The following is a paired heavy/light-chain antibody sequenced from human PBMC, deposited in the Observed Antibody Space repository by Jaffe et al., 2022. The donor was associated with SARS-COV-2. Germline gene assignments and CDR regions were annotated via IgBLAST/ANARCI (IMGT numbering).Light chain of an antibody. CDR1: QSLRSSY. CDR3: QQLGSVPVT. V-gene: IGKV3-20*01. Sequence: EIVLTQSPGTLSLSPGERAALSCRASQSLRSSYLGWYQQKPGQAPRLLIYGASSRATGVPDRFSGSGSGTGFTLTIDRLEPEDFAVYYCQQLGSVPVTFGQGTKLEIK. J-gene: IGKJ2*01. CDR2: GAS.
Heavy chain of an antibody. CDR1: GFIFSSHA. V-gene: IGHV3-23*04. J-gene: IGHJ4*02. CDR2: LADGDEDT. Sequence: EVQLVESGGGLAQPGGSLRLSCVASGFIFSSHAMSWVRQAPGKGLEWVSTLADGDEDTYYADSVKGRFIISRDISKNTLYLQMNSLRAEDTAIYYCAKRGSKERFGDYRPFDYWGQGTLVTVSS. CDR3: AKRGSKERFGDYRPFDY. D-gene: IGHD4-17*01.